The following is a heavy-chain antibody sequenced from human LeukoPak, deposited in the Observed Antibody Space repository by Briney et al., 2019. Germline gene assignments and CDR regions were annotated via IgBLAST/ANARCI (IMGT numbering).Heavy chain of an antibody. CDR2: ISSSSSYI. Sequence: GGSLRLSCAASGFTFSSYSMNWVRQAPGKGLEWVSSISSSSSYIYYADSVKGRFTISRDNAKNSLYLQMNSLRAEDTAVYYCARDDSSSWSSTSFVHFDYWGQGTLVTVSS. D-gene: IGHD6-13*01. CDR1: GFTFSSYS. J-gene: IGHJ4*02. CDR3: ARDDSSSWSSTSFVHFDY. V-gene: IGHV3-21*01.